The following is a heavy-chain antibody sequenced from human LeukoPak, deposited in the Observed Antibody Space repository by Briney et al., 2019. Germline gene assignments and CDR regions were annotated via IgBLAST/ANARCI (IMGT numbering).Heavy chain of an antibody. Sequence: GGSLRLSCAASGFTFSTYAMSWVRQAPGKGLEWVSAVSGPGGETFYADSVRGRFTISRDNSMGTLDLQMNSLRAEDTAVYYCAKDYRDQVGDSFAYWGRGTLVTVSS. CDR2: VSGPGGET. CDR3: AKDYRDQVGDSFAY. CDR1: GFTFSTYA. J-gene: IGHJ4*02. D-gene: IGHD2-2*01. V-gene: IGHV3-23*01.